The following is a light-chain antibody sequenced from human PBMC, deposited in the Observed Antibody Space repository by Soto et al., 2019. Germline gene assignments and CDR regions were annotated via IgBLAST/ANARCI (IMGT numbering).Light chain of an antibody. CDR3: QSYDSSLSASYV. CDR1: SSNIGAGYE. CDR2: GNS. V-gene: IGLV1-40*01. J-gene: IGLJ1*01. Sequence: QSVLTQPPSVSGAPGQRVTISCTGSSSNIGAGYEVHWYQHLPGKAPKLLIYGNSNRPSGVPDRFSASKSGTSASLAITGLQAEDEADYYCQSYDSSLSASYVFGGGTKVNVL.